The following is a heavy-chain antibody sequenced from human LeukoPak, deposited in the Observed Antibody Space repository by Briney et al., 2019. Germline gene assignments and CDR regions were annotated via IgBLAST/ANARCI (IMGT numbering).Heavy chain of an antibody. V-gene: IGHV3-23*01. CDR2: ISASGGST. D-gene: IGHD6-19*01. J-gene: IGHJ3*01. CDR3: AKGWLGDALDV. CDR1: GFTFSSDA. Sequence: GGSLRLSCAASGFTFSSDAMSWVRQAPGKGLEWVSVISASGGSTCYADSVKGRFTISRDNSKNTLYLQMSSLRADDTALYYCAKGWLGDALDVWGQGTMVTVSS.